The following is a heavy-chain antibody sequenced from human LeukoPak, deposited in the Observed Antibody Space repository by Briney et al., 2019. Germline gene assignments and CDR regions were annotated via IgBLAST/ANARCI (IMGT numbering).Heavy chain of an antibody. CDR1: GFTFNSYA. CDR3: ARDERGYYYSGAFFGAIDF. CDR2: LWYDGSNK. D-gene: IGHD3-22*01. Sequence: GGSLRLSCAASGFTFNSYAMHWVRQAPGKGREWVAFLWYDGSNKYYADSVKGRFTASRDNSKNTVYLQMNSLRAEDTAVYYCARDERGYYYSGAFFGAIDFWGQGTLVTVSS. V-gene: IGHV3-33*01. J-gene: IGHJ1*01.